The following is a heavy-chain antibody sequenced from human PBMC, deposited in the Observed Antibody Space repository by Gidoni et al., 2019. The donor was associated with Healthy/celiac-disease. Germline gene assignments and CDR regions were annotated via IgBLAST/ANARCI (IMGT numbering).Heavy chain of an antibody. CDR3: ARLNTAMVTPYYYYGMDV. CDR1: GGTFSTYA. J-gene: IGHJ6*02. V-gene: IGHV1-69*01. Sequence: QVQLVQSGAEVKKPGPSVKVSCKASGGTFSTYAISWVRQAPGQGLEWMGGIIPIFGTANYAQKFQGRVTITADESTSTAYMELSSLRSEDTAVYYCARLNTAMVTPYYYYGMDVWGQGTTVTVSS. D-gene: IGHD5-18*01. CDR2: IIPIFGTA.